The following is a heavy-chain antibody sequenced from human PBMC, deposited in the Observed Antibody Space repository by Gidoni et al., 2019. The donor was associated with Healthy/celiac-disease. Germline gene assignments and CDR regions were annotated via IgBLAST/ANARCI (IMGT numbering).Heavy chain of an antibody. J-gene: IGHJ5*02. CDR1: GYTFTSYA. CDR3: ARGGVVVVPAAMRDWFDP. Sequence: QVQLVQSGAEVKKPGASVKVSCKASGYTFTSYAMHWVRQAPGQRLEWMGWINAGNGNTKYSQKFQGRVTITRDTSASTAYMELSSLRSEDTAVYYCARGGVVVVPAAMRDWFDPWGQGTLVTVSS. V-gene: IGHV1-3*01. D-gene: IGHD2-2*01. CDR2: INAGNGNT.